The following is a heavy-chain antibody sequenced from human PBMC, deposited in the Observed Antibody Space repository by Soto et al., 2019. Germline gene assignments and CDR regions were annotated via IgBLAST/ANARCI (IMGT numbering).Heavy chain of an antibody. CDR1: GFTFDDYA. Sequence: EVQLVESGGGLVQPGRSLRLSCAASGFTFDDYAMHRVRQAPGKGLEWVSGISWNSGSIGYADSVKGRFTISRDNAKNSVYLQMNSLRDEDTALYYCAKDLDHDSSGSVFDYWGQGTLVTVSA. V-gene: IGHV3-9*01. CDR3: AKDLDHDSSGSVFDY. J-gene: IGHJ4*02. CDR2: ISWNSGSI. D-gene: IGHD3-22*01.